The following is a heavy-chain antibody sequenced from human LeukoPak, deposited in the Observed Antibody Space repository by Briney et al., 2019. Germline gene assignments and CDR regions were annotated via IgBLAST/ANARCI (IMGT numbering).Heavy chain of an antibody. V-gene: IGHV4-59*01. J-gene: IGHJ6*03. CDR2: IYYSGST. CDR1: GGSISSYY. Sequence: SETLSLTCTVSGGSISSYYWSWIRQPPGKGLEWIGYIYYSGSTNYNPSLKSRVTISVDTSKNQFSLKLSSVTAADTAVYYCASRSPYYYYMGVWGKGTTVTVSS. CDR3: ASRSPYYYYMGV.